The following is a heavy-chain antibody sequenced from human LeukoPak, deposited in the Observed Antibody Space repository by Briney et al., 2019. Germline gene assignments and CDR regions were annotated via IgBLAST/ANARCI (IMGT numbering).Heavy chain of an antibody. Sequence: SETLSLTCTVSGGSISNSSYYWGWIRQPPGKGLEWIGSIYYSGSTYYNPSLKSRVTISVDTSKNQFSLKLSSVTAADTAVYYCARDILSIAGDYWGQGTLVTVSS. CDR1: GGSISNSSYY. CDR3: ARDILSIAGDY. D-gene: IGHD3-10*01. V-gene: IGHV4-39*07. CDR2: IYYSGST. J-gene: IGHJ4*02.